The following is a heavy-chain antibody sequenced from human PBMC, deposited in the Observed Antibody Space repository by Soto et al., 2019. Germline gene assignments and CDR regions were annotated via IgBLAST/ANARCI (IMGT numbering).Heavy chain of an antibody. CDR2: ISAYNGNT. Sequence: GASVKVSCKASGYTFTSYGISWVRQAPGQGLEWMGWISAYNGNTNYAQKLQGRVTMTTDTSTSTAYMELRSLRSDDMAVYYCATYYYDSSGLYYFDYWGQGTLVTVSS. CDR3: ATYYYDSSGLYYFDY. J-gene: IGHJ4*02. V-gene: IGHV1-18*03. CDR1: GYTFTSYG. D-gene: IGHD3-22*01.